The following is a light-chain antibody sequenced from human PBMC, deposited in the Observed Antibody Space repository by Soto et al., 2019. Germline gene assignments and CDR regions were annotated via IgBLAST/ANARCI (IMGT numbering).Light chain of an antibody. CDR3: QHYNSYSEA. CDR1: QSVSSGY. Sequence: EIVMTQSPATLSVSPGERATLSCRASQSVSSGYLAWYQQKPGQAPRLLIYGASSRATGIPDRFSGSGSGTEFTLTISSLQPDDFATYYCQHYNSYSEAFGQGTKVDIK. V-gene: IGKV3D-15*01. CDR2: GAS. J-gene: IGKJ1*01.